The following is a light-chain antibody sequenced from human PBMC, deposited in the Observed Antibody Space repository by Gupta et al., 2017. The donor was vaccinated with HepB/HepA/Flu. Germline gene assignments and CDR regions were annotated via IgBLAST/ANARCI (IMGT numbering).Light chain of an antibody. CDR1: SLRNPY. J-gene: IGLJ2*01. CDR3: NSRDSTDNHQAV. CDR2: AKN. V-gene: IGLV3-19*01. Sequence: SSELTLDSPVSVALGQTVRITCQGDSLRNPYASWYQQKPRQAPVLVIYAKNIRPSGIPDRFSGSSSGNTASLTITGAQAEDEADYYCNSRDSTDNHQAVFGGGTKLTVL.